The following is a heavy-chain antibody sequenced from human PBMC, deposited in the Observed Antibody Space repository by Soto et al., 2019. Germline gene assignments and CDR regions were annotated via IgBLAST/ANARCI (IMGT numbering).Heavy chain of an antibody. CDR3: ARTQEYSSPNKWFDP. CDR2: IYYSGST. J-gene: IGHJ5*02. Sequence: PSETLSLTCTVSGGSISSGYYYWSWIRQPPGKGLEWIGYIYYSGSTYYNPSLKSRVTISVDTSKNQFSLKLSSVTAADTAVYYCARTQEYSSPNKWFDPWGQGTLVTVSS. CDR1: GGSISSGYYY. V-gene: IGHV4-30-4*01. D-gene: IGHD6-6*01.